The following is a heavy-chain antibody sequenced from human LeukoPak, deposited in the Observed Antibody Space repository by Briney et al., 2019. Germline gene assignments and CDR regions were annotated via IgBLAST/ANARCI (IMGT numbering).Heavy chain of an antibody. D-gene: IGHD3-10*01. V-gene: IGHV4-59*01. CDR3: ARDRRITMVRNLWGYKIDAFDI. Sequence: SETLSLTCTVSGGSISSYYWSWIRQPPGKGLEWIGYIYYSGSTNYNPSLKSRVTISVDTSKNQFSLKLSSVTAADTAVYYCARDRRITMVRNLWGYKIDAFDIWGQGTMVTVSS. J-gene: IGHJ3*02. CDR2: IYYSGST. CDR1: GGSISSYY.